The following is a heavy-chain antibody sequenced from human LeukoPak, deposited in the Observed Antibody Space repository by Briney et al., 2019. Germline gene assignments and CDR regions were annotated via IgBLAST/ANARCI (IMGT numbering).Heavy chain of an antibody. D-gene: IGHD3-22*01. V-gene: IGHV4-39*01. J-gene: IGHJ4*02. CDR2: IYYDGTT. CDR3: ARTNYYYDSSGYSNFDY. Sequence: KPSETLSLTCTVSGGSISSSSYYWGWIRQPPGKGLEWIGSIYYDGTTHYNPSLRSRLTISVDTFNNQFSLKLSSVTAADTAVYFCARTNYYYDSSGYSNFDYWGQGTLVTVSS. CDR1: GGSISSSSYY.